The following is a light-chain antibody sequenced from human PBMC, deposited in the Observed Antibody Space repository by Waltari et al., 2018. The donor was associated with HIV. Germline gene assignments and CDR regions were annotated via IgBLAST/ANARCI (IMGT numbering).Light chain of an antibody. Sequence: QSVLTQPPSVSGAPGQRVTISCTGSSSNIGAGYDVHWYQQLPGTAAKLLIYVNGKRPSGGPERLSGYKSGTSASLAITGRQAEVEADYYCQSYDSSLSGSVFGGGTKLTVL. CDR3: QSYDSSLSGSV. CDR1: SSNIGAGYD. CDR2: VNG. J-gene: IGLJ2*01. V-gene: IGLV1-40*01.